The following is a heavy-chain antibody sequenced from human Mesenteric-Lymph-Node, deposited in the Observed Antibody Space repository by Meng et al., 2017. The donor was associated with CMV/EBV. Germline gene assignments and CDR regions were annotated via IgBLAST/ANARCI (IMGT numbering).Heavy chain of an antibody. Sequence: GESLKISCAASGFTFSSYSMNWVRQAPGKGLEWVSSISSSSSYIYYADSVKGRFTISRDNAKNSLYLQMNSLRAEDTAVYYCASPVRYCSGGSCPLSMDVRGQGTTVTVSS. D-gene: IGHD2-15*01. J-gene: IGHJ6*02. CDR3: ASPVRYCSGGSCPLSMDV. CDR1: GFTFSSYS. CDR2: ISSSSSYI. V-gene: IGHV3-21*01.